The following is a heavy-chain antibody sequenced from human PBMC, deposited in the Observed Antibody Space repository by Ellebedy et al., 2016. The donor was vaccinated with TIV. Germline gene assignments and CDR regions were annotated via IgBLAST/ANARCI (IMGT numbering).Heavy chain of an antibody. CDR2: VNHSGST. D-gene: IGHD1-26*01. Sequence: MPSETLSLTFALFGGSFRGYEWSWIRQPPGKGLEWIGDVNHSGSTNYNQSLKSRVTISLDTSNNQFSLKLSSVTAADTAVYYCATSTTGWPYYFDFWGQGTLVTVSS. V-gene: IGHV4-34*01. CDR3: ATSTTGWPYYFDF. CDR1: GGSFRGYE. J-gene: IGHJ4*02.